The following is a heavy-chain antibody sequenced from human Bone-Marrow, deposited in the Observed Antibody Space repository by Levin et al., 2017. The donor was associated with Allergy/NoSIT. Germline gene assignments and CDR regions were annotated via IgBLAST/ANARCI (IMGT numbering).Heavy chain of an antibody. CDR3: AKSFPNYEFWSGYWDH. CDR2: VSYDGGNT. D-gene: IGHD3-3*01. V-gene: IGHV3-30*18. J-gene: IGHJ4*02. CDR1: GFSFSQYG. Sequence: GESLKISCAASGFSFSQYGMHWVRQAPGKGLEWVAVVSYDGGNTYSAESVEGRFTISRDNSKNTLYLEMNSLRVEDTAVYYCAKSFPNYEFWSGYWDHWGQGVLVTVSS.